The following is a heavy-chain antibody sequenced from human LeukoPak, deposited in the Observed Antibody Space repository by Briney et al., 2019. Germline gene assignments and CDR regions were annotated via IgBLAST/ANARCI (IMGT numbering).Heavy chain of an antibody. CDR2: IIPIFGTA. D-gene: IGHD3-22*01. Sequence: ASVKVSCKASGGTFSSYAISWVRQAPGQGLEWMGGIIPIFGTANYAQKFQGRVTITADESTSTAYMELSSLRSEDTAVYYCARDQLGYYDSSGYKYYYYYGMDVWGQGTTVTASS. CDR3: ARDQLGYYDSSGYKYYYYYGMDV. V-gene: IGHV1-69*13. CDR1: GGTFSSYA. J-gene: IGHJ6*02.